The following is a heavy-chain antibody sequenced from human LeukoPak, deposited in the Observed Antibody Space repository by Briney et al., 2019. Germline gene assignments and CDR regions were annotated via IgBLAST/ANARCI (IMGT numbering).Heavy chain of an antibody. CDR3: ASGYYDSSGYYSLFDY. V-gene: IGHV4-39*01. CDR1: GGSINSSSYY. J-gene: IGHJ4*02. CDR2: IYYSGST. Sequence: SETLSLTCTVSGGSINSSSYYWGWIRQPPGKGLEWIGSIYYSGSTYYNPSLKSRVTMSVDTSKNQFSLKLSSVTAADTAVYYCASGYYDSSGYYSLFDYWGQGTLVTVSS. D-gene: IGHD3-22*01.